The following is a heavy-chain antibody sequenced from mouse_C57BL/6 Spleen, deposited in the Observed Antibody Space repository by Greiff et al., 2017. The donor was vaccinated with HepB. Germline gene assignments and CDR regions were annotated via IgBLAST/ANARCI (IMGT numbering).Heavy chain of an antibody. CDR2: IDPETGGT. CDR1: GYTFTDYE. Sequence: QVQLQQSGAELVRPGASVTLSCKASGYTFTDYEMHWVKQTPVHGLEWIGAIDPETGGTAYNQKFKGKAILTADKSSSTAYIELRSLTSEDSAVYYCTSYYYGSSYDYWGQGTTLTVSS. D-gene: IGHD1-1*01. CDR3: TSYYYGSSYDY. J-gene: IGHJ2*01. V-gene: IGHV1-15*01.